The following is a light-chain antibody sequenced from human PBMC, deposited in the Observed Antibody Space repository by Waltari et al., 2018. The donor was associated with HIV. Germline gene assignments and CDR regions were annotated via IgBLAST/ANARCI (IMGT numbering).Light chain of an antibody. V-gene: IGKV1-39*01. CDR2: GTS. CDR3: LQSYGNPQT. J-gene: IGKJ4*01. Sequence: DIQMTQSPSSLSASVGDRVTVTCRASQNINTHLNWYQQKPGRAPKLLIYGTSSLQSGVPSRFGGRGSGTEFTLTISSLQPEDFATYYCLQSYGNPQTFGGGTKVEIK. CDR1: QNINTH.